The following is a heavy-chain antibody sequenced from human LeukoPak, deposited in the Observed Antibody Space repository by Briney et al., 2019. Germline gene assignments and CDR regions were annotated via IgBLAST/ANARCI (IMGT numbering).Heavy chain of an antibody. D-gene: IGHD3-9*01. CDR3: ARGDAGYYDILTGYSKYYYYYGMDV. CDR1: GGSISSYY. CDR2: IYYSGST. V-gene: IGHV4-59*12. Sequence: PSETLSLTCTVSGGSISSYYWSWIRQPPGKGLEWIGYIYYSGSTNYNPSLKSRVTISVDTSKNQFSLKLSSVTAADTAVYYCARGDAGYYDILTGYSKYYYYYGMDVWGQGTTVTVSS. J-gene: IGHJ6*02.